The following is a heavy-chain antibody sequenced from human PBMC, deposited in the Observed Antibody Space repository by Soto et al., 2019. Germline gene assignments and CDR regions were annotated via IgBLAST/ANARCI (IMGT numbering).Heavy chain of an antibody. Sequence: EVQLVESGGGLVQPGRSLRLSCAASGFTFDAYAMHWVRQVPGKGLECVSGINWNSGSIGYGDSVKGRFAISRDNAKNSLHLQMNSLSAEDTDFYYCVKDESINWYSGHFRHWGQGTLVTVSS. CDR1: GFTFDAYA. CDR3: VKDESINWYSGHFRH. D-gene: IGHD6-13*01. J-gene: IGHJ1*01. V-gene: IGHV3-9*01. CDR2: INWNSGSI.